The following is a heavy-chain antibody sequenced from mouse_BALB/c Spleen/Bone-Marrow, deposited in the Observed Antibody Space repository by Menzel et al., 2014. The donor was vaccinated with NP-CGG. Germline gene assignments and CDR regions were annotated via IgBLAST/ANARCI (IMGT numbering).Heavy chain of an antibody. D-gene: IGHD4-1*01. CDR2: IWAGGST. CDR1: GFSLTSYG. Sequence: VKVEESGPGLVAPSQSLSITCTVSGFSLTSYGVHWVRQPPGKGLEWLGVIWAGGSTNYNSALMSRLSIGKDNSKSQVFLKMNSLQTDDTAMYYCARADWIYWYFDVWGAGTTVTVSS. V-gene: IGHV2-9*02. CDR3: ARADWIYWYFDV. J-gene: IGHJ1*01.